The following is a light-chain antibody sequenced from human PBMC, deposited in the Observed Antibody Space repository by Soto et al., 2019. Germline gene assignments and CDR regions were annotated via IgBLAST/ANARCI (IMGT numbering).Light chain of an antibody. CDR3: QQYNQLPWT. CDR2: GAS. V-gene: IGKV3-15*01. Sequence: EIVMTQSPATMSVSPGERATLSCRARQTVSSKLAWYQQKPGQAPRLLIYGASTRATGIPVRFSGSGSGTEFTLTISSLQSEDFAVYYCQQYNQLPWTFGQETKVEIK. J-gene: IGKJ1*01. CDR1: QTVSSK.